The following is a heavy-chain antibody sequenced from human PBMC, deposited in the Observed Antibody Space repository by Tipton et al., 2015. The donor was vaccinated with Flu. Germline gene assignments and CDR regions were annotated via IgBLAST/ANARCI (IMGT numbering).Heavy chain of an antibody. V-gene: IGHV4-59*01. D-gene: IGHD4-17*01. CDR2: IYYSGST. Sequence: TLSLTCTVSGGSISSYYWSWIRQPPGKGLEWIGYIYYSGSTNYNPSLKSRVTISVDTSKNQFSLKLSSVTAAGTAVYYCASYPYGDYDYWGQGTLVTVSS. CDR3: ASYPYGDYDY. J-gene: IGHJ4*02. CDR1: GGSISSYY.